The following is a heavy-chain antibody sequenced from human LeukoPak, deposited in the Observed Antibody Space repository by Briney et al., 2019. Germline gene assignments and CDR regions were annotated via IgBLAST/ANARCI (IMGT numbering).Heavy chain of an antibody. CDR2: IYYSGST. V-gene: IGHV4-39*07. CDR3: ARVVAAAGNNWFDP. CDR1: GGSISSSSYY. J-gene: IGHJ5*02. Sequence: SETLSLTCTVSGGSISSSSYYWGWIRQPPGKGLEWIGSIYYSGSTYYNPSLKSRVTISVDTSKNQFSLKLNSVTAADTAVYYCARVVAAAGNNWFDPWGQGTLVTVSS. D-gene: IGHD6-13*01.